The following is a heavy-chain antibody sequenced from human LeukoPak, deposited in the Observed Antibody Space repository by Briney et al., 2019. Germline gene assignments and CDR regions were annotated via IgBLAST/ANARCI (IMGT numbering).Heavy chain of an antibody. Sequence: SETLSLTCTVSGGSIISSSYYWGWSRQPPGKGLEWSGSIYYSGGTYYNPSLKSRVTISVDTSKNQFSLKLSSVTATATAVYYCARQEVIVVPAAMSLTYFDYWGQGPLVPVSS. J-gene: IGHJ4*02. CDR2: IYYSGGT. D-gene: IGHD2-2*01. CDR1: GGSIISSSYY. CDR3: ARQEVIVVPAAMSLTYFDY. V-gene: IGHV4-39*01.